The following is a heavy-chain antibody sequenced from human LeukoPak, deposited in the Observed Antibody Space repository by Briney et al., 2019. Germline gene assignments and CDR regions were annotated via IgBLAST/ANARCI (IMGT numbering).Heavy chain of an antibody. Sequence: GGSLRLSCAASGFTFSSFEMNWVRQAPGKGLEWVSYIDTSGNTIYYADSVKGRFTISRDNAKNPLFLQMNSLRAEDTAVYYCARSRVWGAPGYWGQGTLVTVSS. CDR2: IDTSGNTI. D-gene: IGHD3-10*01. J-gene: IGHJ4*02. CDR3: ARSRVWGAPGY. CDR1: GFTFSSFE. V-gene: IGHV3-48*03.